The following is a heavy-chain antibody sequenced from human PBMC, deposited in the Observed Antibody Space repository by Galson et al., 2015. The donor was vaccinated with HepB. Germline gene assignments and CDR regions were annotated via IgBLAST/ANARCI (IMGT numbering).Heavy chain of an antibody. CDR2: IYWDDDK. J-gene: IGHJ4*02. CDR1: GFSLSTSGVG. Sequence: PALVKPTQTLTLTCTFSGFSLSTSGVGVGWIRQPPGKALEWLALIYWDDDKRYSPSLKSRLTITKDTSKNQVVLTMTNMDPVDTATYYCAHRSAGPSFIDYWGQGTLVTVSS. V-gene: IGHV2-5*02. D-gene: IGHD6-13*01. CDR3: AHRSAGPSFIDY.